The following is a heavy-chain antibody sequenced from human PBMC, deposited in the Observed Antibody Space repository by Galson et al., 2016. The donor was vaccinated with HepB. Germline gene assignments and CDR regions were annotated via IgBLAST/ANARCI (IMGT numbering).Heavy chain of an antibody. CDR1: GGSISSGGYY. CDR2: IYYSGST. J-gene: IGHJ6*04. CDR3: ARSGSPNYYFFYGMDV. Sequence: LSLTCTVSGGSISSGGYYWSWIRQHPGKGLEWIGYIYYSGSTYYNPSLKSRVTISVDTSKNQFSLKLSSVTAADTAVYYCARSGSPNYYFFYGMDVWGKGTTVTVSS. V-gene: IGHV4-31*03. D-gene: IGHD3-10*01.